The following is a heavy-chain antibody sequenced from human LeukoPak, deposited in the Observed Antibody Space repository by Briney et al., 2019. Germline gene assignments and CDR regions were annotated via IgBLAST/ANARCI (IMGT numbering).Heavy chain of an antibody. D-gene: IGHD2-21*02. CDR1: GFAFSVYA. Sequence: GGSLRLSCAASGFAFSVYAMSWLRQPPGKGLEWVSTINANSGTTSYAASVRGRFTISRDNSKNALYLQLNTLRADDTATYYCAKPISGGLAVTADWFHPWGQGTLVVASS. CDR3: AKPISGGLAVTADWFHP. V-gene: IGHV3-23*01. CDR2: INANSGTT. J-gene: IGHJ5*01.